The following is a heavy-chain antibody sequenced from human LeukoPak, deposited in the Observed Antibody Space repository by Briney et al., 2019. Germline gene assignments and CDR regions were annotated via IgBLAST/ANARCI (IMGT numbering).Heavy chain of an antibody. V-gene: IGHV3-21*01. J-gene: IGHJ6*03. Sequence: TGGSLRLSCAASGFTFSSYSMNWVRQGPGKGLEWFSSISSSSSYIYYADSVKGRFTISRDNAKNSLYLQMNSLRAEDTAVYYCARDRWPYSSSSGTNMDVWGKGTTVTVSS. CDR3: ARDRWPYSSSSGTNMDV. CDR2: ISSSSSYI. D-gene: IGHD6-6*01. CDR1: GFTFSSYS.